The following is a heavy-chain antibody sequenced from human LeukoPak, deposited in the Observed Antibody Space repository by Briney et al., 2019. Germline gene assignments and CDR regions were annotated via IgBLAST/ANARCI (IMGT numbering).Heavy chain of an antibody. V-gene: IGHV4-61*02. CDR1: GGSISSGSYY. CDR2: IYTSGST. D-gene: IGHD5-12*01. CDR3: ARTHEGSSGYGHFDY. Sequence: SETLSLTCTVSGGSISSGSYYWSWIRQPAGNGLEWIGRIYTSGSTNYNPSLKSRVTISIDTSKSQFSLKLSSVTDADTAVYYCARTHEGSSGYGHFDYWGQGTLVTVSS. J-gene: IGHJ4*02.